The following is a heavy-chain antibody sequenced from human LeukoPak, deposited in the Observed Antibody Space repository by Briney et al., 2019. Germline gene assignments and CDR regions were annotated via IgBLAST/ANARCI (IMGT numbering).Heavy chain of an antibody. J-gene: IGHJ6*03. CDR2: IDWDDDK. Sequence: SGPTLVNPPQTLTLTCTFSGFSLSTGGMCVSWIRQPPGKALEWLPRIDWDDDKYYSTSLKTRLTISKDTSKNQVVLTMTNMDPVDTATYYCARITAGEPEVYYMDVWGKGTTVTVSS. CDR3: ARITAGEPEVYYMDV. D-gene: IGHD1-14*01. V-gene: IGHV2-70*11. CDR1: GFSLSTGGMC.